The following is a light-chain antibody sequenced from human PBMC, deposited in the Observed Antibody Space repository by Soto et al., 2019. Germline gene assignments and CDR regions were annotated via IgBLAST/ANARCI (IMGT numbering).Light chain of an antibody. Sequence: DSPLTQYPSSLPASVGGRVTITCRASQSISSWLAWYQQKPGKAPKLLIYKASTLESGVPSNFSGSGSGTEFTLSISSLQPEDFATYYCQHYNSYPWTFGQGTKVDIK. CDR3: QHYNSYPWT. J-gene: IGKJ1*01. CDR2: KAS. V-gene: IGKV1-5*03. CDR1: QSISSW.